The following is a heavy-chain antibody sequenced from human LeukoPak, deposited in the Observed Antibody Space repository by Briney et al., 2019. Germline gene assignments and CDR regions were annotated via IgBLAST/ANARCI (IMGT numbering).Heavy chain of an antibody. V-gene: IGHV1-18*01. D-gene: IGHD3-22*01. CDR2: ISAYNGNT. J-gene: IGHJ5*02. CDR1: GYTFTSYG. Sequence: ASVKVSCKASGYTFTSYGIGWVRQAPGQGLEWMGWISAYNGNTNYAQKLQGRVTMTTDTSTSTAYMELRSLRSDDTAVYYCARANYYDSSGYYTHNWFDPWGQGTLVTVSS. CDR3: ARANYYDSSGYYTHNWFDP.